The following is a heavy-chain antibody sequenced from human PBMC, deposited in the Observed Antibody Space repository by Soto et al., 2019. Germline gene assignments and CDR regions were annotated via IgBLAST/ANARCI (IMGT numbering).Heavy chain of an antibody. CDR1: GGSSSSSYW. D-gene: IGHD4-4*01. J-gene: IGHJ6*02. CDR2: MYHSGST. V-gene: IGHV4-4*02. Sequence: PLQILSVTWGVAGGSSSSSYWWSWISQPPGKGLEWIGEMYHSGSTNYNPSLKSRVTISVDTSKNQFSLKLSSVTAADTAVYYCARGNSHPYYYYYYGMDVWGQGTTVTVSS. CDR3: ARGNSHPYYYYYYGMDV.